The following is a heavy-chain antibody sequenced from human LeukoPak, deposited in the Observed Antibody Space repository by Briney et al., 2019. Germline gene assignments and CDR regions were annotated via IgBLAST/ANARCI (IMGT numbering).Heavy chain of an antibody. V-gene: IGHV3-48*02. CDR3: ASAGYSGYDYFDY. CDR2: ISSSSSTI. J-gene: IGHJ4*02. D-gene: IGHD5-12*01. Sequence: PGGSLRLSCASSGFTFSSYTMNWVRQAPGKGLEWVSYISSSSSTIYYADSVKGRFTISRDNAKNSLYLQMNRLRDEDTAVYYCASAGYSGYDYFDYWGQGTLVTVSS. CDR1: GFTFSSYT.